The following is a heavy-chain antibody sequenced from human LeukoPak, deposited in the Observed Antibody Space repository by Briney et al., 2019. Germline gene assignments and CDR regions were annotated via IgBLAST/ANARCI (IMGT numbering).Heavy chain of an antibody. V-gene: IGHV5-51*01. CDR2: IYPGDSDT. Sequence: GESLKISCQGSGYNFITYWIGWVRQMPGKGLEWMGIIYPGDSDTRYSPSFQGRVTISADKSISTAYLQWSSLKASDTAMYYCARQQQFCSGGNCYSLNAFDLWGQGTVVTVSS. J-gene: IGHJ3*01. D-gene: IGHD2-15*01. CDR3: ARQQQFCSGGNCYSLNAFDL. CDR1: GYNFITYW.